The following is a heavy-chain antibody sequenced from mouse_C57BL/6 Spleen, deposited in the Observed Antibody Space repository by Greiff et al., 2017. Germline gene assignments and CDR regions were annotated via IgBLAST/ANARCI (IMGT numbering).Heavy chain of an antibody. J-gene: IGHJ1*03. D-gene: IGHD1-1*01. CDR3: ASDRPPVYDSPVWYFDV. Sequence: VQLKESGPGLVKPSQSLSLTCSVTGYSITSGYYWNWIRQFPGNKLEWMGYISYDGSNNYNPSLNNRISITRESSGKQFFRMVTSLTTEYTAAYCFASDRPPVYDSPVWYFDVWGTGTTVTVS. V-gene: IGHV3-6*01. CDR1: GYSITSGYY. CDR2: ISYDGSN.